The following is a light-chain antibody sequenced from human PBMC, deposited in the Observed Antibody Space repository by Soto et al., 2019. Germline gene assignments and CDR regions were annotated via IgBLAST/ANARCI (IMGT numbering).Light chain of an antibody. Sequence: DIQMTQSPSSLSASVGDRVTITCRASQSIRSELAWYQQKPGKAPKLMIYDASSLESGVPSRFSGSGSGTEFTLTISSLQPDDFASYYCQQYEDYWSFGQGTKVDIK. CDR2: DAS. V-gene: IGKV1-5*01. J-gene: IGKJ1*01. CDR1: QSIRSE. CDR3: QQYEDYWS.